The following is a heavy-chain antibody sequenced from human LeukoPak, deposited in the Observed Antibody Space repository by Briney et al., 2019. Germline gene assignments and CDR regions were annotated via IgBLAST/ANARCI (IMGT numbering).Heavy chain of an antibody. V-gene: IGHV3-23*01. J-gene: IGHJ4*02. D-gene: IGHD3-3*01. Sequence: GGSLRLSCAASGFTFSNYAMSWVRQAPGKGLEWVSAISGSGDNTYYADSVKGRFTVSRDNSKNTLYVQMNSLRAEDTAVYYCAKDASADFWSGYYDYWGQGTLVTVSS. CDR1: GFTFSNYA. CDR3: AKDASADFWSGYYDY. CDR2: ISGSGDNT.